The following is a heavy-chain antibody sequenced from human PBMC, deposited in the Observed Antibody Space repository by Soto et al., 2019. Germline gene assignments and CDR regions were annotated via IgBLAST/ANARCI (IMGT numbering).Heavy chain of an antibody. Sequence: DSVKVSCKASGYTFTSYYMHWVRQAPGQGLEWMGIINPSGGSTSYAQKFQGRVTMTRDTSTSTVYMELSSLRSEDTAVYYCARDAPIAAADPNWFDPWGQGTLVTAPQ. V-gene: IGHV1-46*01. CDR2: INPSGGST. CDR1: GYTFTSYY. CDR3: ARDAPIAAADPNWFDP. J-gene: IGHJ5*02. D-gene: IGHD6-13*01.